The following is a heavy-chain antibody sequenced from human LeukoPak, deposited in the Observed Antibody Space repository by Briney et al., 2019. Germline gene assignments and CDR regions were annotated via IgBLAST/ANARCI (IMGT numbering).Heavy chain of an antibody. D-gene: IGHD2-2*01. J-gene: IGHJ6*02. Sequence: GGSLRLSCAASGLTFSSYAMHWVRQAPGKGLEWVAVISYDGSNKYYADSVKGRFTISRDNSKNTLYLQMNSLRAEDTAVYYCARVKLGYCSSTSCYGYGMDVWGQGTTVTVSS. CDR3: ARVKLGYCSSTSCYGYGMDV. CDR2: ISYDGSNK. V-gene: IGHV3-30-3*01. CDR1: GLTFSSYA.